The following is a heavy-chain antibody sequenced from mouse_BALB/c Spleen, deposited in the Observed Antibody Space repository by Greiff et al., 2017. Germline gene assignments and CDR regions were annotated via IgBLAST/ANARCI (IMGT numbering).Heavy chain of an antibody. Sequence: QVQLKESGPGLVAPSQSLSITCTVSGFSLTSYGVHWVRQPPGKGLEWLGVIWAGGSTNYNSALMSRLSISKDNSKSQVFLKMNSLQTDDTAMYYCAREGYYDYGLAYWGQGTLVTVSA. J-gene: IGHJ3*01. D-gene: IGHD2-4*01. CDR1: GFSLTSYG. V-gene: IGHV2-9*02. CDR2: IWAGGST. CDR3: AREGYYDYGLAY.